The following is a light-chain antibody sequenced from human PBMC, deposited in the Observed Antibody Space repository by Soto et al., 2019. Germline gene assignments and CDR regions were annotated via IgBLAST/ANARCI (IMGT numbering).Light chain of an antibody. CDR3: MQALQTPWA. J-gene: IGKJ1*01. CDR2: LSS. Sequence: DIVMTQSPVSLPVTPGEPASISCRSSQSLLHRNGYNYLDWYLQKPGQSPQLLIYLSSYRASGVPDRFSGSGSGTDFTLKISRVEAEDVGVYYCMQALQTPWAFGHGTKVEIK. CDR1: QSLLHRNGYNY. V-gene: IGKV2-28*01.